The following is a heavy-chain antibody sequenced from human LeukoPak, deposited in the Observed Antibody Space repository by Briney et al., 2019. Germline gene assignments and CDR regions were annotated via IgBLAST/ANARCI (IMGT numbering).Heavy chain of an antibody. Sequence: ASVKVSCKASGYTFTSYDINWVRQATGQGLEWMGWMNPNSGNTGYAQKFQGRVTMTRNTSISTAYMELSSLRSEDTAVYYCAREGPYQPLDYYYYYGMDVWGQGTTVTVSS. V-gene: IGHV1-8*01. J-gene: IGHJ6*02. CDR3: AREGPYQPLDYYYYYGMDV. CDR2: MNPNSGNT. D-gene: IGHD2-2*01. CDR1: GYTFTSYD.